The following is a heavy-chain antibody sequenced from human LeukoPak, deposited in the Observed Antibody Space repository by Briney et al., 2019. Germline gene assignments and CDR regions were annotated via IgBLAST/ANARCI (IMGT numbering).Heavy chain of an antibody. D-gene: IGHD2-15*01. CDR2: INHSGST. V-gene: IGHV4-34*01. CDR3: ARLTARGSDIVVVVPE. CDR1: GGSFSGYY. J-gene: IGHJ4*02. Sequence: SETLSLTCAVYGGSFSGYYWSWIRQPPGKGLEWIGEINHSGSTNHNPSLKSRVTISVDTSKNQFSLKLSSVTAADTAVYYCARLTARGSDIVVVVPEWGQGTLVTVSS.